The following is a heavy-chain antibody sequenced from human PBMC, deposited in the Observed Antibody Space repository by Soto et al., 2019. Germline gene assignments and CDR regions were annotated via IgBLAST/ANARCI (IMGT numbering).Heavy chain of an antibody. CDR1: GYTFTSYG. J-gene: IGHJ6*02. CDR2: ISAYNGNT. D-gene: IGHD1-26*01. Sequence: GASVKVSCKASGYTFTSYGISWVRQAPGQGLEWMGWISAYNGNTNYAQKLQGRVTMTTDTSTSTAYMELRSLRSDDTAVYYCARDSPNRGWELLPPYYYYYGMDVWGQGTTVTVSS. CDR3: ARDSPNRGWELLPPYYYYYGMDV. V-gene: IGHV1-18*04.